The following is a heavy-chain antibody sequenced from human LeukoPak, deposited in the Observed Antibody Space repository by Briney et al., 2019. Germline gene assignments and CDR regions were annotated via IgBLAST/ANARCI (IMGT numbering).Heavy chain of an antibody. CDR2: VNGRGATT. Sequence: GGSLRLSCAASGFASGFTFSDYVVSWVRQAPGKGPEWVASVNGRGATTYYADSVRGRFTISRDNSKNTVYLQMISLGADDTAVYFCAKAPATGEGYYFYYMDVWGKGTTVTVSS. V-gene: IGHV3-23*01. J-gene: IGHJ6*03. D-gene: IGHD7-27*01. CDR3: AKAPATGEGYYFYYMDV. CDR1: GFTFSDYV.